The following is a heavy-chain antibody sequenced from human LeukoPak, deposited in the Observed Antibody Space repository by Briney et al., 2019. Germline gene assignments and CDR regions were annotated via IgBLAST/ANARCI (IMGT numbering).Heavy chain of an antibody. Sequence: GRSLRLSWVASGFTFINHWMTWVRQAPGKGRGWVAYIMYDGSAKNYVDSVRGRFAISRDNTKNSLYLQMNSLRGEYPAVSYCARWRWAQSEFDYWGRGTLVTVSS. CDR3: ARWRWAQSEFDY. CDR1: GFTFINHW. V-gene: IGHV3-7*01. J-gene: IGHJ4*02. CDR2: IMYDGSAK. D-gene: IGHD5-24*01.